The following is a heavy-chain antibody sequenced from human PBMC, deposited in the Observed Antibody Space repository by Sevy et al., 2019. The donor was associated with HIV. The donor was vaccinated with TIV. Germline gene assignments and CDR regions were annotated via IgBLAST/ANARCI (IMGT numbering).Heavy chain of an antibody. CDR2: IYYSGST. J-gene: IGHJ4*02. Sequence: SETLSLTCTVSGGSISSGDYYWSWIRQPPGKGLEWIGYIYYSGSTYYNPSLKSRVTISVDTSKNQFSLKLSSVTAADTAVYYWARSPQYYYDSSGYSYYFDYWGQGTLVTVSS. D-gene: IGHD3-22*01. CDR3: ARSPQYYYDSSGYSYYFDY. CDR1: GGSISSGDYY. V-gene: IGHV4-30-4*01.